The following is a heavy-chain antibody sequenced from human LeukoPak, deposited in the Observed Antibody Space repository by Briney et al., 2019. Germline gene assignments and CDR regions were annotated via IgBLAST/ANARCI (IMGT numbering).Heavy chain of an antibody. CDR2: ISDSGGRT. D-gene: IGHD3-22*01. J-gene: IGHJ4*02. CDR1: GVIISSYA. CDR3: AKRGVVIRVILVGFHKEAYYFDS. Sequence: GGSLRLSCAASGVIISSYAMSWVRQAPGKGLEWVAGISDSGGRTDYADSVKGRFTISRDNPKNTLYLQINSLRAEDTAVYFCAKRGVVIRVILVGFHKEAYYFDSWGQGALVTVSS. V-gene: IGHV3-23*01.